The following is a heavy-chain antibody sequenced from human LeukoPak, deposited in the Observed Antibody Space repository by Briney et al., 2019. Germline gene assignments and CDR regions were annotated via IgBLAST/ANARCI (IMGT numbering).Heavy chain of an antibody. J-gene: IGHJ4*02. CDR1: GFTFSAYA. CDR2: IYHSGST. D-gene: IGHD6-13*01. V-gene: IGHV4-4*02. CDR3: ARDGDSGSWYVFGSR. Sequence: PGGSLRLSCAASGFTFSAYAMAWVRQPPGKGLEWIGEIYHSGSTNYNPSLKSRVTISVDKSKNQFSLKLSSVTAADTAVYYCARDGDSGSWYVFGSRWGQGTLVTVSS.